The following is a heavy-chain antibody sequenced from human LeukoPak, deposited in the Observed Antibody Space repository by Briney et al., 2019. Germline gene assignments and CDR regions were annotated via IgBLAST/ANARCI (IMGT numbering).Heavy chain of an antibody. CDR1: GFTFSSNW. J-gene: IGHJ4*02. V-gene: IGHV3-74*01. D-gene: IGHD3-22*01. Sequence: PGGSLRLSCEASGFTFSSNWMHWVRQAPGKGLVWVSRINSDGSSTSYADSVKGRFTISRDNAKNTLYLQMNSLRAEDTALYYCVKERYYDSSGYFPRYFDNWGQGTLVTVSS. CDR2: INSDGSST. CDR3: VKERYYDSSGYFPRYFDN.